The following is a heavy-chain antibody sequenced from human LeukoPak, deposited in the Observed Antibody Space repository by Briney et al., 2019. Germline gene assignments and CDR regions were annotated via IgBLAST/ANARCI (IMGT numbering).Heavy chain of an antibody. CDR3: AKSWDGDYWGY. V-gene: IGHV3-73*01. CDR1: GFTFSGSA. D-gene: IGHD4-17*01. Sequence: GGSLRLSCAASGFTFSGSAMHWVRQASGKGLEWVGRIRSKANSYATAYAASVKGRFTISRDDSKNTAYLQMNSLKTEDTAVYYCAKSWDGDYWGYWGQGTLVTVSS. J-gene: IGHJ4*02. CDR2: IRSKANSYAT.